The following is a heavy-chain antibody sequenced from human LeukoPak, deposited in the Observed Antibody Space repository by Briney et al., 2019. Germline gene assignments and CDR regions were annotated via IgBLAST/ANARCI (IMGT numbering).Heavy chain of an antibody. CDR2: INAGNGNT. CDR1: GYTFTRHA. CDR3: ARDPRSSYYDFWSGYFTNYYYYGMDV. Sequence: ASVKVSCKASGYTFTRHAMHWVRQAPGQRLEWMGWINAGNGNTKYSQKFQGRVTITRDTSASTAYMELSSLRSEDTAVYYCARDPRSSYYDFWSGYFTNYYYYGMDVWGQGTTVTVSS. V-gene: IGHV1-3*01. D-gene: IGHD3-3*01. J-gene: IGHJ6*02.